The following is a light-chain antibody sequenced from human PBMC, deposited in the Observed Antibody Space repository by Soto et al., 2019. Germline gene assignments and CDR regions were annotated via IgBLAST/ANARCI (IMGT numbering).Light chain of an antibody. CDR1: QSVSSAY. V-gene: IGKV3-20*01. CDR3: QLYGSSSTWT. Sequence: TVLTQSPGTLSLSPGERATLSCRASQSVSSAYLAWYQHKPGQPPTLLIYAASSRVTGIPDRFSGSGSGTDFTLTICRLEPEDFAVYYCQLYGSSSTWTFGQGTKVEIK. CDR2: AAS. J-gene: IGKJ1*01.